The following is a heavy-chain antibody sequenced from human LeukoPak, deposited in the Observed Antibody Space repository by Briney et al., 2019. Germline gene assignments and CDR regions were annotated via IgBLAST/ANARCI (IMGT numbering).Heavy chain of an antibody. Sequence: AAVTVSSKASGGTFISYAISWVRQARGQGREWMGRIISILGIANYAQKFQGRVTITADKSTSTAYMELSSLRSEDTAVYYCARVVAVAGTDQFDYWGQGTLVT. CDR3: ARVVAVAGTDQFDY. CDR1: GGTFISYA. V-gene: IGHV1-69*04. CDR2: IISILGIA. J-gene: IGHJ4*02. D-gene: IGHD6-19*01.